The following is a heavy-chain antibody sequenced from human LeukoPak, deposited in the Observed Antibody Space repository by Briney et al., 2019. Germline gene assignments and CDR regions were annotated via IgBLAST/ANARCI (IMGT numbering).Heavy chain of an antibody. J-gene: IGHJ4*02. D-gene: IGHD5-24*01. CDR1: GGSISSSSYY. V-gene: IGHV4-39*01. CDR3: ASLELGRDGYNYYDY. CDR2: IYYSGST. Sequence: SXXLSLTCTVSGGSISSSSYYWGWIRQPRGKGLEWIGSIYYSGSTYYNPSLKSRVTISVDTSKNQFSLKLSSVTAADTAVYYCASLELGRDGYNYYDYWGQGTLDTVSS.